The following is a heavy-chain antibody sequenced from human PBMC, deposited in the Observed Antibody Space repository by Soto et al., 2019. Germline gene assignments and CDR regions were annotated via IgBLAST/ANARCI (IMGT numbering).Heavy chain of an antibody. V-gene: IGHV4-30-2*01. CDR2: IYHSGST. D-gene: IGHD6-6*01. Sequence: QLQLQESGSGLVKPSQTLSLTCAVSGGSISSCGFSCSWIRQQPGKGLESIGYIYHSGSTYYNPSLKSRVTISVDRSKNQFSLKLGSVTAADTAVYYCAGGIAARPLGYWGQGTLVTVSS. CDR3: AGGIAARPLGY. CDR1: GGSISSCGFS. J-gene: IGHJ4*02.